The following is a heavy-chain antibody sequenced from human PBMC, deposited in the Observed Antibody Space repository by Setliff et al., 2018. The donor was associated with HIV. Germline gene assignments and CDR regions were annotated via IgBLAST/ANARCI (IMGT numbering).Heavy chain of an antibody. Sequence: SETLSLTCTVSGGSISSYYWSWIRQPPGKGLEWIGYIYHSGSTYYNPSLKGRVTISVDTAKNQLYLKLSSVTAADTAVYYCAKYAYSEEVGVSWFDPWGPGILVTVSS. D-gene: IGHD2-8*01. CDR3: AKYAYSEEVGVSWFDP. CDR1: GGSISSYY. J-gene: IGHJ5*02. CDR2: IYHSGST. V-gene: IGHV4-4*09.